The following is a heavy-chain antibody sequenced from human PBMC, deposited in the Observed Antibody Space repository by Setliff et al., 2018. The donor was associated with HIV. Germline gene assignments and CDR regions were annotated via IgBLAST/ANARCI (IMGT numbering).Heavy chain of an antibody. V-gene: IGHV4-61*02. J-gene: IGHJ3*02. CDR1: GGCISRGIYY. CDR2: IYSSGST. Sequence: SETLSLTCTVSGGCISRGIYYWNWIRPPAGKGLEWIGPIYSSGSTNYNPPLKSRVTISVDTSKNQFSLKLSSVTAADTAVYYCARDYDFWSGWKAFDIWGQGTMFTVSS. CDR3: ARDYDFWSGWKAFDI. D-gene: IGHD3-3*01.